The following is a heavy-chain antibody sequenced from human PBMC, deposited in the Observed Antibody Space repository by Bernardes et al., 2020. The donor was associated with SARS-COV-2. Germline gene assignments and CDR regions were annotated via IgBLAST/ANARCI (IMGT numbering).Heavy chain of an antibody. CDR3: ARIYSTSSFDFDY. D-gene: IGHD6-6*01. J-gene: IGHJ4*02. CDR2: INQDGSET. CDR1: GFPFSPFW. V-gene: IGHV3-7*01. Sequence: GGSLSPSCAASGFPFSPFWVPWVRPAPGKGLEWVANINQDGSETFYVDSVKGRFTISRDNAKNSLFMEMNTLRAEDTAVYYCARIYSTSSFDFDYWGQGTLVTVSS.